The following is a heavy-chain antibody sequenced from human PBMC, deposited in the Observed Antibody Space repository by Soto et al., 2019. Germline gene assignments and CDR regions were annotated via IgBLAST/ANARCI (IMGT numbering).Heavy chain of an antibody. D-gene: IGHD3-3*01. J-gene: IGHJ4*02. CDR2: IYWDEDK. Sequence: QITLNESGPTVVRPTETLTLTCRLSGFSLTTSGVGVGWIRQSPGKAPEWLALIYWDEDKRYSASLKSRLTITKDTSKNQVVLTVSDLDPTDTATYYCAHRVLRTVFGLVTTTAIYFDFWGQGTPVAVSS. V-gene: IGHV2-5*02. CDR1: GFSLTTSGVG. CDR3: AHRVLRTVFGLVTTTAIYFDF.